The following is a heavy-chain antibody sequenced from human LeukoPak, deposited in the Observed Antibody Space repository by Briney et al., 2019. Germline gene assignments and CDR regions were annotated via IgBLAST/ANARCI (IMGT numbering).Heavy chain of an antibody. J-gene: IGHJ4*02. D-gene: IGHD3-10*01. V-gene: IGHV4-39*01. Sequence: SETLSLTCTVSGGSISSSSYYWGWIRQPPGKGPEWIGSIYYSGSTYYNPSLKRRLTISVDTSKNQFSLKLSSVTAADTAVYYCARHRDYGSPADYWGQGTLVTVSS. CDR1: GGSISSSSYY. CDR2: IYYSGST. CDR3: ARHRDYGSPADY.